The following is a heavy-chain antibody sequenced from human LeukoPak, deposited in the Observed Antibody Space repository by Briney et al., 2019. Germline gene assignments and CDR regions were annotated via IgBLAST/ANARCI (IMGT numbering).Heavy chain of an antibody. J-gene: IGHJ4*02. D-gene: IGHD1-26*01. CDR1: GGSIGGFY. Sequence: SETLSLTCTVSGGSIGGFYWTWIRQPPGKALEWIGNVHTNGGTNYTPSLTSRVTMSVDTSKNHFSLRLTSVTAADTAVYYCARRGASVSYLFDYWGQGTLVTVSS. CDR3: ARRGASVSYLFDY. CDR2: VHTNGGT. V-gene: IGHV4-4*08.